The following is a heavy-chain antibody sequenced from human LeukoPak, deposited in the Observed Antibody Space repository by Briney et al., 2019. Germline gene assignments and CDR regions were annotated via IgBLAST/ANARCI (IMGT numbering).Heavy chain of an antibody. V-gene: IGHV4-59*01. CDR3: ARGAPGGNDYGDY. CDR2: IFHSGST. CDR1: GASISSYY. Sequence: SETLSLTCTVPGASISSYYWSWIRQPPGKGLEWIGYIFHSGSTNYNPSLKSRVTISVDTSKNQLSLKLSSVTAADTAVYYCARGAPGGNDYGDYWGQGTLVTVSS. J-gene: IGHJ4*02.